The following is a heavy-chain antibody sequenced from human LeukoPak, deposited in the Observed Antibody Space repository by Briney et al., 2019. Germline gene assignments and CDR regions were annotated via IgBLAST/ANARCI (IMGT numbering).Heavy chain of an antibody. V-gene: IGHV3-7*01. CDR1: GFTFSSYW. Sequence: GGSLRLSCAASGFTFSSYWMSWVRQAPGKGLEWVANIKQDGSEKYYVDSVKGRLTISRDNAKNSLYLQMNSLRAEDTAVYYCASGYSSGRYYFDYWGQGTLVTVSS. D-gene: IGHD6-19*01. J-gene: IGHJ4*02. CDR3: ASGYSSGRYYFDY. CDR2: IKQDGSEK.